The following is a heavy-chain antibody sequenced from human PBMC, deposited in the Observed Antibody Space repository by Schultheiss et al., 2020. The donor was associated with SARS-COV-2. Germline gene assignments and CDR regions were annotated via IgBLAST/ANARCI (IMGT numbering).Heavy chain of an antibody. CDR1: GFTFSDYY. D-gene: IGHD2-2*02. J-gene: IGHJ4*02. V-gene: IGHV3-11*06. CDR3: ARDKDIVVVPAAIPLDY. Sequence: GESLKISCAASGFTFSDYYMSWIRQAPGKGLEWVSYISSSSSYTKYADSVKGRFTISRDNAKNSLYLQMNSLRAEDTAVYYCARDKDIVVVPAAIPLDYWGQGTLVTVSS. CDR2: ISSSSSYT.